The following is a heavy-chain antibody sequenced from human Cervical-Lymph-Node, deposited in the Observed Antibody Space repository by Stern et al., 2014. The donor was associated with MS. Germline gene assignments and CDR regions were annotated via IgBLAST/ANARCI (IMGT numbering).Heavy chain of an antibody. CDR3: ASGYCTSNSCYHNHAMDV. J-gene: IGHJ6*02. CDR1: GGSISSSDFF. V-gene: IGHV4-39*01. Sequence: QVQLQESGPRLVKPSETLSLTSSVSGGSISSSDFFWGWIRQPPGKGLEYIGHITHSGSTSYNPSLKSRVTISVATSKRHFPRSLISVTAADTAVYFCASGYCTSNSCYHNHAMDVWGQGTTVTVSS. CDR2: ITHSGST. D-gene: IGHD2-2*03.